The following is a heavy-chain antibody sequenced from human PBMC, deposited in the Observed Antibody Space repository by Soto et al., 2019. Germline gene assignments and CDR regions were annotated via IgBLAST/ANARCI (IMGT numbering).Heavy chain of an antibody. Sequence: QVQLVESGGGVVQPGRSLRLSCAASGFTFSSYGMHWVRQAPGKGLEWVAVIWYDGSNKYYADSVKGRFTISRDNSKNALYLQMNSLRAEDTAVYYCARWLQSTGGHAFDIWGQGTMVTVSS. J-gene: IGHJ3*02. CDR2: IWYDGSNK. V-gene: IGHV3-33*01. CDR3: ARWLQSTGGHAFDI. CDR1: GFTFSSYG. D-gene: IGHD5-12*01.